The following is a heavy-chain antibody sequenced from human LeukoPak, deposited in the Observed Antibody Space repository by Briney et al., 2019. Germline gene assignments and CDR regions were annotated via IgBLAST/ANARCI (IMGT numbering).Heavy chain of an antibody. CDR1: GYTFTGYY. D-gene: IGHD2-2*01. V-gene: IGHV1-2*02. J-gene: IGHJ4*02. CDR2: INPNSGGT. CDR3: ARDGFYCSSTSCYFDY. Sequence: ASVKVSCKASGYTFTGYYMHWVRQAPGQGLEWMGWINPNSGGTNYAQKFQGRVTMTRDTSISTAYMELSRLRSDDTAVYYCARDGFYCSSTSCYFDYWGQETLVTVSS.